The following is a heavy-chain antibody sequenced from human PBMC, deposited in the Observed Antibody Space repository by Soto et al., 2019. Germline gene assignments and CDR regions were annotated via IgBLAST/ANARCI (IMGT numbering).Heavy chain of an antibody. CDR1: GYSFTNFW. CDR2: IYPGDSET. V-gene: IGHV5-51*01. CDR3: ATQHPLDSSGWYN. Sequence: RGESLKISCKASGYSFTNFWLGWVRQMPGKGLEWLGIIYPGDSETRYSPSFQGQVTISADRSISTAYLQWSSLKASDTAIYYCATQHPLDSSGWYNWGQGTLVTVSS. D-gene: IGHD6-19*01. J-gene: IGHJ4*02.